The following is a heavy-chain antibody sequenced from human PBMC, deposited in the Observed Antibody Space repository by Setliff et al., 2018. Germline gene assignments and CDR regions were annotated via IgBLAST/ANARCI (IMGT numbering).Heavy chain of an antibody. D-gene: IGHD2-15*01. CDR2: ISWNGIST. Sequence: GGSLRLSCAASGFTFDDYAMHWVRQAPGKGLEWVSLISWNGISTYYAGSVKGRFTISRDNNKNSLFLQMNSLRVEDTALYYCVKDTGNGGNTGLDYWGQGTLVTVSS. CDR3: VKDTGNGGNTGLDY. J-gene: IGHJ4*02. V-gene: IGHV3-43D*04. CDR1: GFTFDDYA.